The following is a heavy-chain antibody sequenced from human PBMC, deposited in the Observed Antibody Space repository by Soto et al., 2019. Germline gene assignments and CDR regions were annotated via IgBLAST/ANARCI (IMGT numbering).Heavy chain of an antibody. J-gene: IGHJ4*02. V-gene: IGHV3-30-3*01. D-gene: IGHD6-19*01. CDR3: ARVMTKWLVGRIQTLDY. Sequence: XGSLRLSCAASGFTFSSYAMHGVRQAPGKGLEWVAVISYDGSNKYYADSVKGRFTISRDNSKNTLYLQMNSLRAEDTAVYYCARVMTKWLVGRIQTLDYWGQGTLVTVPS. CDR1: GFTFSSYA. CDR2: ISYDGSNK.